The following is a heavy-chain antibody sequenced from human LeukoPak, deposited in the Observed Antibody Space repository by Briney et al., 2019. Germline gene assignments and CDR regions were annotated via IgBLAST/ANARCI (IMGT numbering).Heavy chain of an antibody. J-gene: IGHJ6*02. D-gene: IGHD4-11*01. Sequence: GGSLRLSCAASGFTVSSNYMSWVRQAPGKGLEWVSSISSSSSYIYYADSVKGRFTISRDNAKNSLYLQMNSLRAEDTAVYYCARDQPTVTTFGSFYYGMDVWGQGTTVTVSS. CDR3: ARDQPTVTTFGSFYYGMDV. CDR1: GFTVSSNY. V-gene: IGHV3-21*01. CDR2: ISSSSSYI.